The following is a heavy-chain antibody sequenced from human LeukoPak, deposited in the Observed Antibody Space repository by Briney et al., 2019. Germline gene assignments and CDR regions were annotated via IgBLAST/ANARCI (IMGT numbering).Heavy chain of an antibody. CDR2: IYDSGST. J-gene: IGHJ6*03. CDR3: ARVTYSSSWGRYYYYMDV. D-gene: IGHD6-13*01. Sequence: PSETLSLTCTVSGGSISSSSYYWGWIRQPPGKGLEWIGSIYDSGSTYYNPSLKSRVTISVDTSKNQFSLKLSSVTAADTAVYYCARVTYSSSWGRYYYYMDVWGKGTTVTVSS. CDR1: GGSISSSSYY. V-gene: IGHV4-39*07.